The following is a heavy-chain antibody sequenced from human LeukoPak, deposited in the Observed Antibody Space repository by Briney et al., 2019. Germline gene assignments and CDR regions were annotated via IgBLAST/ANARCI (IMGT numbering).Heavy chain of an antibody. V-gene: IGHV3-53*01. D-gene: IGHD3-10*01. CDR3: ARGGYDSGSYYKGPLYYFDY. CDR1: GFTVSSNY. J-gene: IGHJ4*02. Sequence: PGGSLRLSCAASGFTVSSNYMSWVRQAPGKGLEWVSAIYSGGATYYTDSVKGRFTISRDNSKNTLYLQMNSLRAEDTAVYYCARGGYDSGSYYKGPLYYFDYGGERTLVTVSS. CDR2: IYSGGAT.